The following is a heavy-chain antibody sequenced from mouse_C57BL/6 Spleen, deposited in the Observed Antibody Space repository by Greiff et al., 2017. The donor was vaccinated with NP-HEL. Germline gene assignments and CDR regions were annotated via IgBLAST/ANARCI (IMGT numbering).Heavy chain of an antibody. CDR1: GYTFTSYW. CDR2: IHPNSGST. CDR3: ARTTTVVDWYFDV. Sequence: QVQLQQPGAELVKPGASVKLSCKASGYTFTSYWMHWVKQRPGQGLEWIGMIHPNSGSTNYNEKFKSKATLTVDKSSSTAYMQLSSLTSEDSAVYYCARTTTVVDWYFDVRGTGTTVTVSS. J-gene: IGHJ1*03. V-gene: IGHV1-64*01. D-gene: IGHD1-1*01.